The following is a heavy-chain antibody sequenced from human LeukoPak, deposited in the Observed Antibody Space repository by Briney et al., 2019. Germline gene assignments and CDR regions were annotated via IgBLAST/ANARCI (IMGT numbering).Heavy chain of an antibody. CDR1: GGTFSSYA. Sequence: GASVKVSCKASGGTFSSYAISWVRQAPGQGLEWMGGIIPIFGTANYAQKFQGRVTITADESTSTAYMELSSLGSEDTAVYYCARSPSIADPYFDYWGQGTLVTVSS. J-gene: IGHJ4*02. D-gene: IGHD6-6*01. CDR2: IIPIFGTA. V-gene: IGHV1-69*13. CDR3: ARSPSIADPYFDY.